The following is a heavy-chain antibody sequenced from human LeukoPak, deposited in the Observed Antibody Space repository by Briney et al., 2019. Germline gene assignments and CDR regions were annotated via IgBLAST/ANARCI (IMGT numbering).Heavy chain of an antibody. V-gene: IGHV3-23*01. D-gene: IGHD4-23*01. Sequence: GGSLRLSCFASGFNFNYFAMSWVRQAPGKRLEWVSTIGDSGSAGSYADSVRGRFTIPRDNSKNMVYLQMSSLRADDSAVYYCSRIKYGGNSGYHFDYWGQGTLVTVSS. CDR3: SRIKYGGNSGYHFDY. CDR2: IGDSGSAG. J-gene: IGHJ4*02. CDR1: GFNFNYFA.